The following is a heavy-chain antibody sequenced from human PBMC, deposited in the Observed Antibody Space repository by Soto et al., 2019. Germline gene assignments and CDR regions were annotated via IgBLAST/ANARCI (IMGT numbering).Heavy chain of an antibody. V-gene: IGHV3-7*01. CDR2: IKQDVREK. CDR1: GFTFSMYW. CDR3: ARDRRGYSSPSRYYYGMDV. J-gene: IGHJ6*02. D-gene: IGHD6-6*01. Sequence: PGGSLRLACASSGFTFSMYWMSWVRHAPGKWPEWVANIKQDVREKYYVDSVKGRFTISRDKSKNTLYMQMNSLRAEETAVYYCARDRRGYSSPSRYYYGMDVWGQGTTVTVSS.